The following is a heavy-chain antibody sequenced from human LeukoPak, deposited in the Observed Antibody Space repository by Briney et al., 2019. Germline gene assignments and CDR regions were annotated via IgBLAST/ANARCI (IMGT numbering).Heavy chain of an antibody. Sequence: PGGSLRLFCSPSGFTFSHYAMHCVRQAPGKGLGVVAVISYDGSHQYSADSVKCRLPISRDNSRHTLYLQMNSLRPEDRAVYYCARARNGTLKYWGQGTLVTVPS. CDR2: ISYDGSHQ. CDR3: ARARNGTLKY. CDR1: GFTFSHYA. D-gene: IGHD1-26*01. V-gene: IGHV3-30*01. J-gene: IGHJ4*02.